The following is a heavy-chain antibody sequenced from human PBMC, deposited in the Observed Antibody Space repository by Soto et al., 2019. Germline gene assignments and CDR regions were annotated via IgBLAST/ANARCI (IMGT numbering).Heavy chain of an antibody. CDR3: AKGYCGSTSCSRGYFDY. CDR1: GFTFSSYA. V-gene: IGHV3-23*01. Sequence: GGSLRLSCVASGFTFSSYAMTWVRQAPGQGLEWVSAISGSGGSTYYADSVKGRFTISRGNSENTLYLQMNSLGAVDTAVYYCAKGYCGSTSCSRGYFDYWGQGTLVTVSS. CDR2: ISGSGGST. D-gene: IGHD2-2*01. J-gene: IGHJ4*02.